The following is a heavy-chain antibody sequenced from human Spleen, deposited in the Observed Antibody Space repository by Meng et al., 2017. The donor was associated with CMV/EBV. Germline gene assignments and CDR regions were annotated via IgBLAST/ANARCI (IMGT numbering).Heavy chain of an antibody. V-gene: IGHV4-59*01. CDR3: ARVGSGSYYMGFFDF. Sequence: SETLSLTCTVSGGSISSYYWSWIRQPPGKGLEWIGYIYYSGSTNYKPSLKSRVTISVDTSKNQFSLNLSSVTAADTAVYYCARVGSGSYYMGFFDFWGQGTLVTVSS. D-gene: IGHD1-26*01. CDR2: IYYSGST. CDR1: GGSISSYY. J-gene: IGHJ4*02.